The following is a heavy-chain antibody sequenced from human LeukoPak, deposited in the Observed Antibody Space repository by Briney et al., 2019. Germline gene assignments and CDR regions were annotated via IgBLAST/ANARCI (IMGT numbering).Heavy chain of an antibody. V-gene: IGHV4-39*07. CDR2: IYYSGST. J-gene: IGHJ4*02. Sequence: SETLSLTCTVSGGSISTYYWGWIRQPPGKGLEWIGSIYYSGSTYYTPSLKSRVTISVDTSKNQFSLKLSSVTAADTAVYYCARTGNSGSYSWGQGTLVTVSS. D-gene: IGHD1-26*01. CDR1: GGSISTYY. CDR3: ARTGNSGSYS.